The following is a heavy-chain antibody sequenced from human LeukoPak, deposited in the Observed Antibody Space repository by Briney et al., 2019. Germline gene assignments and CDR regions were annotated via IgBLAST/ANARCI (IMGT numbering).Heavy chain of an antibody. D-gene: IGHD1-1*01. CDR1: GGSISSSSYY. CDR2: IYYSGST. Sequence: SETLSLTCTVSGGSISSSSYYWGWIRQPPGKGLEWIGSIYYSGSTYYNPSLKSRVTISVDTSKNQFSPKLSSVTAADTAVYYCAAVQLERQGNDAFDIWGQGTMVTVSS. CDR3: AAVQLERQGNDAFDI. J-gene: IGHJ3*02. V-gene: IGHV4-39*07.